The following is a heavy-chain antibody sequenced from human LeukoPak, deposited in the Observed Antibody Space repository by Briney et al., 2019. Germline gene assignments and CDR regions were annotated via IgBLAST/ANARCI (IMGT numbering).Heavy chain of an antibody. V-gene: IGHV1-18*01. D-gene: IGHD6-13*01. CDR3: ARDRRSSSWYNPTNWFDP. CDR1: GYTFTSYG. CDR2: ISAYNGNT. Sequence: ASVKVSCKASGYTFTSYGISWVRQAPGQGLEWMGWISAYNGNTNYAQKLQGRVTMTTDTSTSTAYMELRSLRSDDTAVYYCARDRRSSSWYNPTNWFDPWGQGTLVTVSS. J-gene: IGHJ5*02.